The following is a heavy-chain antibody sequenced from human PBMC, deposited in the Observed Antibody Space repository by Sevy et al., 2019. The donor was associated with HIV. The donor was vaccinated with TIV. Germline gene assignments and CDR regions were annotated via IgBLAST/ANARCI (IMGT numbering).Heavy chain of an antibody. CDR3: AGAIAGATRTGGMDV. CDR2: IIPIFGTA. Sequence: ASVKVSCKASGCTFSSYSISWVRQAPGQGLEWMGGIIPIFGTANYAQKFQGRVTITADDSTSTAYMELSSLRSEDTAAEYCAGAIAGATRTGGMDVWGQGTTVTVSS. CDR1: GCTFSSYS. J-gene: IGHJ6*02. V-gene: IGHV1-69*13. D-gene: IGHD1-26*01.